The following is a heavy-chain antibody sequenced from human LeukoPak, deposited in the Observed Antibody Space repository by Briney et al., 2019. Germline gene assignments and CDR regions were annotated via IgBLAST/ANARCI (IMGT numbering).Heavy chain of an antibody. D-gene: IGHD6-13*01. Sequence: SVKVSCKASGGTFSTYAISWVRQAPGQGLEWVGGIIPIIGTARYSQKFQGRITITADKSTSTAYMDLNNLRSEDTAVYFCASREIATTGTNAEYFQHWGQGTLVTVSS. J-gene: IGHJ1*01. CDR2: IIPIIGTA. CDR3: ASREIATTGTNAEYFQH. V-gene: IGHV1-69*06. CDR1: GGTFSTYA.